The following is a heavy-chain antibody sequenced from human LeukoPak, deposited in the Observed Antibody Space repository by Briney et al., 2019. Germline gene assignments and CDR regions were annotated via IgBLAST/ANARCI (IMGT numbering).Heavy chain of an antibody. Sequence: SETLFLTCTVSGGSISSSSYYWGWIRQPPGKGLEWIGSIYYSGSTYYNPSLKSRVTISVDTSKNQFSLKLSSVTAADTAVYYCARLRYSSSWYYFDYWGQGTLVTVSS. CDR1: GGSISSSSYY. D-gene: IGHD6-13*01. CDR2: IYYSGST. J-gene: IGHJ4*02. CDR3: ARLRYSSSWYYFDY. V-gene: IGHV4-39*01.